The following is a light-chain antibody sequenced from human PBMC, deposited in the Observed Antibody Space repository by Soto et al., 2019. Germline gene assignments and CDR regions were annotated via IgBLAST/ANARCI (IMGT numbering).Light chain of an antibody. CDR2: NAA. CDR3: QHSYNTPRT. J-gene: IGKJ1*01. CDR1: QTISNF. Sequence: DIQMTQSPSSLFASVGDRLTITCRASQTISNFLNWYQQKPGRAPKLLIYNAASLQSGVPSRFSGSGSWTEFTLTISSLQPEDFATYYCQHSYNTPRTFGQGTKVEI. V-gene: IGKV1-39*01.